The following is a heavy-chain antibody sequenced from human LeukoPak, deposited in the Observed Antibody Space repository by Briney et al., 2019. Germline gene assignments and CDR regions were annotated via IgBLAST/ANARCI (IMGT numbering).Heavy chain of an antibody. D-gene: IGHD3-22*01. J-gene: IGHJ5*02. V-gene: IGHV3-23*01. CDR1: GFTFSSYA. CDR2: ISGSGGST. CDR3: AKDLGHYYDSSGSGNWFDP. Sequence: GGSLRLSCAASGFTFSSYAMSWVRQAPGKGLEWVSAISGSGGSTYYADSVKGRFTISRDNSKNTLYLHMNSLRAEDTAVYYCAKDLGHYYDSSGSGNWFDPWGQGTLVTVSS.